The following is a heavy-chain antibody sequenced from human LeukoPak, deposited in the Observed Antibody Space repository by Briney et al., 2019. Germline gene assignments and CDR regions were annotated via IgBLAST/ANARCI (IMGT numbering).Heavy chain of an antibody. J-gene: IGHJ4*02. CDR1: GGSISSYY. V-gene: IGHV4-59*08. D-gene: IGHD3-3*01. Sequence: SETLSLTCAVSGGSISSYYWSWIRQPPGKGLEWIGYIYYSGSTNYNPSLKSRVTISVDTSKNQFSLKLSSVTAADTAVYYCARHGVYDNFVYWGQGTLVTVSS. CDR2: IYYSGST. CDR3: ARHGVYDNFVY.